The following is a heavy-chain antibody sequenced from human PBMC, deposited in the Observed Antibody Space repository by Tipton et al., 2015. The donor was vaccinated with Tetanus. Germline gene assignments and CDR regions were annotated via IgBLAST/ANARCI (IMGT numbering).Heavy chain of an antibody. Sequence: LRLSCTVSGGSISSCGYYWSWIRQQPGQGLEWIGDIYYSGSAYYNPSLKSRVIISVDTSKNQYSLMLNSVTAADAADYSCARDPARGAGGWTYFDYWGQGTLVTVSS. J-gene: IGHJ4*02. V-gene: IGHV4-31*03. CDR1: GGSISSCGYY. CDR3: ARDPARGAGGWTYFDY. CDR2: IYYSGSA. D-gene: IGHD1-26*01.